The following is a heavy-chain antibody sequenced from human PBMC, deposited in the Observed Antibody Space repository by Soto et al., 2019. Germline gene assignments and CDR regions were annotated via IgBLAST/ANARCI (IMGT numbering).Heavy chain of an antibody. V-gene: IGHV2-5*02. CDR3: AHLHYWDATLGY. D-gene: IGHD1-1*01. CDR1: GFSLSTTAVG. Sequence: QITLKESGPTLVNPTQTVTLTCTFSGFSLSTTAVGVGWIRQPPGKALEWLAVIYWDEDKRYSPSLKSRLTIXKXXSKNQVVLTMSNMGPVDTATYYCAHLHYWDATLGYWGQGILVTVSS. J-gene: IGHJ4*02. CDR2: IYWDEDK.